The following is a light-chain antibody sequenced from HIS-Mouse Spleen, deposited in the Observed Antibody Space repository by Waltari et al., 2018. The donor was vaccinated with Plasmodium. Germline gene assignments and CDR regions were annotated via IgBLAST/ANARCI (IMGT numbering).Light chain of an antibody. CDR1: EFPKKY. Sequence: SYELTQPPSVSVSPGQPARITCSGDEFPKKYAYWYQQKSGKAPVLVIYEDSKRPSGIPERFSGSSSGTMATLTISGAQVEDEADYYCYSTDSSGNHRVFGGGTKLTVL. CDR2: EDS. V-gene: IGLV3-10*01. CDR3: YSTDSSGNHRV. J-gene: IGLJ3*02.